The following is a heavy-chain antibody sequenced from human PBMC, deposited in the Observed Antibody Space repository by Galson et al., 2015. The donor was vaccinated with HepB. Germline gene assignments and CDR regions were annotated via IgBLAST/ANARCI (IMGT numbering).Heavy chain of an antibody. CDR1: GFTISTYW. Sequence: SLRLSCAASGFTISTYWMHWVRQAQGKGLVWVSRINSDASSTDYADSVRGRFTISRDNAKNTLYLQMNSLRAEDTAVYYCARDREISPYYDSSACAYWGQGTLVTVSS. J-gene: IGHJ4*02. V-gene: IGHV3-74*01. CDR2: INSDASST. CDR3: ARDREISPYYDSSACAY. D-gene: IGHD3-22*01.